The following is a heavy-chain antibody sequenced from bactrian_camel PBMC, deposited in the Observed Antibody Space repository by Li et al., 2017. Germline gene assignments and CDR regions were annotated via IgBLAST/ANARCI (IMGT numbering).Heavy chain of an antibody. CDR3: ASGHNWYNY. CDR1: GGGMHVRD. Sequence: QLVESGGGSVQAGGSLRLSCTGSGGGMHVRDMGWFRQVPGREREGVATISGGGSITYADSVKGRFTISQDNAKNTVYLQMNSLKTEDTATYYCASGHNWYNYWGQGTQVTVS. CDR2: ISGGGSI. J-gene: IGHJ4*01. V-gene: IGHV3S53*01. D-gene: IGHD8*01.